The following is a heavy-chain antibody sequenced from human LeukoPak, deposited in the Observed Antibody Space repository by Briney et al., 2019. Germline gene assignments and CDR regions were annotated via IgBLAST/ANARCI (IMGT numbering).Heavy chain of an antibody. CDR2: INSDGSST. J-gene: IGHJ3*02. V-gene: IGHV3-74*01. Sequence: GGSLRLSCVASGFMFSSYWMNWVRQAPGKGLVWVSRINSDGSSTSYADSVKGRFTISRDNAKNTLFLQMKSLRAEETAVYYCSRGPGAFDNWGQGTMVTVS. CDR1: GFMFSSYW. CDR3: SRGPGAFDN.